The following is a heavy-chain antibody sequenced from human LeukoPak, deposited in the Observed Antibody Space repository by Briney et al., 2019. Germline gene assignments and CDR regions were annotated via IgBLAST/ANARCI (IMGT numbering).Heavy chain of an antibody. CDR1: GFTFDDYG. J-gene: IGHJ4*02. D-gene: IGHD6-19*01. CDR3: AKDSSGLDY. CDR2: ISWNSGSI. V-gene: IGHV3-9*01. Sequence: GRSLRLSCAASGFTFDDYGMHWVRHAPGKGLEWVSGISWNSGSIGYADSVKGRFTISRDNAKNSLYLQMNSLRAEDTALYYCAKDSSGLDYWGQGTLVTVSS.